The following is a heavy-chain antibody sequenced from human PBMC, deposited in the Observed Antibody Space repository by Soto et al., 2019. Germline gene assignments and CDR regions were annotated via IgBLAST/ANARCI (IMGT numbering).Heavy chain of an antibody. V-gene: IGHV1-3*01. CDR1: GYTFTGFP. CDR2: INAGSGKA. D-gene: IGHD2-2*03. Sequence: QIQLVQSGAEVKKPGASVKVSCKASGYTFTGFPNHWVRQAPGQRLEWMGWINAGSGKAESAQKFQGRVTINRDTSASTVYMELNSLRPEDTAVYYCARVEIVGFDYWGQGTLVTVSS. CDR3: ARVEIVGFDY. J-gene: IGHJ4*02.